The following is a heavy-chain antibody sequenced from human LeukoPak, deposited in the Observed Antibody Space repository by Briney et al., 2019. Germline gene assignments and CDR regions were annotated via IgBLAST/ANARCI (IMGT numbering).Heavy chain of an antibody. Sequence: PSETLSLTCTVSGGSISSSSYYWGWIRQPPGTGLEWIGSIYYSGSTYYNPSLKSRVTISVDTSKNQFSLKLSSVTAADTAVYYCARDYGDYDAFDIWGQGTMVTVSS. D-gene: IGHD4-17*01. V-gene: IGHV4-39*02. J-gene: IGHJ3*02. CDR3: ARDYGDYDAFDI. CDR1: GGSISSSSYY. CDR2: IYYSGST.